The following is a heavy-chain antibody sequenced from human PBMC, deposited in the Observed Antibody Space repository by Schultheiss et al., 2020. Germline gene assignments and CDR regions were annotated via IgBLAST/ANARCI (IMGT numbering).Heavy chain of an antibody. CDR1: GYTFTSYG. CDR2: ISAYNGNT. CDR3: ARDRGYCSGGSCSPDY. D-gene: IGHD2-15*01. Sequence: ASVKVSFKASGYTFTSYGISWVRQAPGQGLEWMGWISAYNGNTNYAQKLQGRVTMTTDTSTSTAYMELRSLRSDDTAVYYCARDRGYCSGGSCSPDYWGQGTLVTVSS. V-gene: IGHV1-18*01. J-gene: IGHJ4*02.